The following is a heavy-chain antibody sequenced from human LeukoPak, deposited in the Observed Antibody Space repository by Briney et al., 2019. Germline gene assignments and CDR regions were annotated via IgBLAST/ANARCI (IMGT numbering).Heavy chain of an antibody. Sequence: GGSLRLSCAASGFTFSSSSMNWVRQAPGKGLEWVSYISSSSANIYYADSVKGRFTISRDNAKNSLFLQMNSLRAEDTAVYYCARGRSGYYFDCWGQGTLVTVSS. CDR2: ISSSSANI. CDR1: GFTFSSSS. V-gene: IGHV3-48*01. CDR3: ARGRSGYYFDC. J-gene: IGHJ4*02. D-gene: IGHD6-25*01.